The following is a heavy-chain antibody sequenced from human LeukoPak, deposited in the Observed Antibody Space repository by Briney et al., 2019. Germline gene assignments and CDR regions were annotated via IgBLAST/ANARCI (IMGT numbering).Heavy chain of an antibody. Sequence: GGSLRLSCAASGFTVSSNYMSWVRQAPGKGLEWVSVLYSGGSTYYADSVKGRLTISRDDSKNTLSLQMNSLRAEDTAVYYCAMDRNGLYWGQGALVTVSS. CDR1: GFTVSSNY. CDR3: AMDRNGLY. D-gene: IGHD2-2*03. J-gene: IGHJ4*02. V-gene: IGHV3-66*01. CDR2: LYSGGST.